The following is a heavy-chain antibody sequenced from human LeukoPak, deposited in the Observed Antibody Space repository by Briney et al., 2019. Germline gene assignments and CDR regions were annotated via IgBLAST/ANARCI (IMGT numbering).Heavy chain of an antibody. J-gene: IGHJ6*02. CDR3: ARADESLVYGMDV. CDR2: INHSGST. V-gene: IGHV4-34*01. CDR1: GGSFSGYY. Sequence: PSETLSLTCAVYGGSFSGYYWSWIRQPPGKGLEWIGEINHSGSTNYNPSLKSRVTISVDTSRNQLSLKLRSVTAADTAIYYCARADESLVYGMDVWGPGTTVIVSS.